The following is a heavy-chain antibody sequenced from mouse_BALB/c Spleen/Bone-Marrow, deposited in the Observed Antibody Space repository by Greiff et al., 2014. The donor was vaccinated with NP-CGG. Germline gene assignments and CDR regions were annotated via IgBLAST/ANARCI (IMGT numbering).Heavy chain of an antibody. CDR3: ASSGNYEGGAMDY. D-gene: IGHD2-1*01. CDR2: IDPANGNT. V-gene: IGHV14-3*02. Sequence: EVKLVESGAELVKPGASVKLSCTASGFNIKDTYMHWVKQRPEQGLEWIGRIDPANGNTKYVPTFQGQATITADTSSNTAYLQLSSLTSEDTAVYYCASSGNYEGGAMDYWGQGISVTVSS. J-gene: IGHJ4*01. CDR1: GFNIKDTY.